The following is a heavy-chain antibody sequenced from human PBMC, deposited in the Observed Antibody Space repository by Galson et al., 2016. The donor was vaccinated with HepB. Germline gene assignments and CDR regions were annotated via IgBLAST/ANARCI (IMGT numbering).Heavy chain of an antibody. CDR3: ARATSSSWYVLDY. D-gene: IGHD6-13*01. CDR1: GDSVSSISAT. Sequence: CAISGDSVSSISATWNWIRQSPSRGLEWLGRTFYRSKWYKDYAASVTSRITVNADTSRNQITLQLKSVTPEDAALYFCARATSSSWYVLDYWGQGTLVTVSS. J-gene: IGHJ4*02. CDR2: TFYRSKWYK. V-gene: IGHV6-1*01.